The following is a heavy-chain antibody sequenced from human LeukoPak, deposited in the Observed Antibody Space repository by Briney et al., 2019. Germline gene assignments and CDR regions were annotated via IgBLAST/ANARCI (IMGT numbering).Heavy chain of an antibody. CDR2: ISSSSSYI. D-gene: IGHD4-17*01. V-gene: IGHV3-21*01. J-gene: IGHJ4*02. CDR3: ARGKRSYGDYVVDY. Sequence: GGSLRLSCAASGFTFSSYSMNWVRQAPGKGLEWVSSISSSSSYIYYTDSVKGRFTISRDNAKNSLYLQMNSLRAEDTAVYYCARGKRSYGDYVVDYWGQGTLVTVSS. CDR1: GFTFSSYS.